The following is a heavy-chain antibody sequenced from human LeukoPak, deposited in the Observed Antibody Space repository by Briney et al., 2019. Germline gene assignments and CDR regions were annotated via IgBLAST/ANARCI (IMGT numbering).Heavy chain of an antibody. J-gene: IGHJ4*02. V-gene: IGHV1-2*06. Sequence: ASVKVSCKASGYTFTGYYMHWVRQAPGQGLEWMGRINPNSGGTNYAQKFQGRVTMTRDTSISTAYMALSRLRSDDTAVYYCAREPNYYDSIMVDYWGQGTLVTVSS. CDR3: AREPNYYDSIMVDY. D-gene: IGHD3-22*01. CDR2: INPNSGGT. CDR1: GYTFTGYY.